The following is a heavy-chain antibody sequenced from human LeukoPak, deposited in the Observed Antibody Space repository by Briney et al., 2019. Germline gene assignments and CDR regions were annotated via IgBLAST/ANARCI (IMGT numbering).Heavy chain of an antibody. CDR3: ARGLPWFDP. J-gene: IGHJ5*02. Sequence: ASVKVSCTTSGYTFTSYDVNWVRQATGQGLEWMGCMNTTSGNSGYAQKFQGRVTMTKNISISTAYMELSSLRSEDTAVYYCARGLPWFDPWGQGTLVTVSS. V-gene: IGHV1-8*01. CDR1: GYTFTSYD. CDR2: MNTTSGNS.